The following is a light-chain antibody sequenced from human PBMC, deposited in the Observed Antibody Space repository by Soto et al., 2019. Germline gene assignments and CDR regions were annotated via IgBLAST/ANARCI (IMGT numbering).Light chain of an antibody. CDR2: DAS. CDR3: QQRSNWLIT. V-gene: IGKV3-11*01. CDR1: QSVSRY. J-gene: IGKJ5*01. Sequence: EIVLTQSPATLSLSPGERATLSCRASQSVSRYLAWYQQKPGQAPRLLIYDASNRATGIPARFSGSGSGTDLTLTISSLEPEDFAVYYCQQRSNWLITFGQGTRLE.